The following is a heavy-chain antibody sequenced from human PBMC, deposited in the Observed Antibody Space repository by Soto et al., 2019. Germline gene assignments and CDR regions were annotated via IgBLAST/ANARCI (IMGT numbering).Heavy chain of an antibody. CDR3: ARGDIVAIFGMDV. J-gene: IGHJ6*02. CDR2: INPSGGST. V-gene: IGHV1-46*01. D-gene: IGHD5-12*01. CDR1: GYTFTSYY. Sequence: QVQLVQSGAEVKKPGASVKVSCKASGYTFTSYYMHWVRHAPGQGLEWMGIINPSGGSTTYAQKFQGRVTMTRDTSTSTVYLELNSLRSEDTAVYYCARGDIVAIFGMDVWGQGTTVTVSS.